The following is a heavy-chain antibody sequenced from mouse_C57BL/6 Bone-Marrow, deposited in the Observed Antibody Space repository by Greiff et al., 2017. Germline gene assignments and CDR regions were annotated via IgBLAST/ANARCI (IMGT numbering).Heavy chain of an antibody. D-gene: IGHD1-1*01. CDR3: TRPGLYGSIQYYFDY. V-gene: IGHV1-15*01. Sequence: QVQLQESGAELVRPGASVTLSCKASGYTFTDYEMHWVKQTPVHGLEWIGAIDPEAGGTAYNEKVKGKAILTADKSSSTAYLELRSLTSEDSAVFYCTRPGLYGSIQYYFDYWGQGTTLTVSS. CDR1: GYTFTDYE. CDR2: IDPEAGGT. J-gene: IGHJ2*01.